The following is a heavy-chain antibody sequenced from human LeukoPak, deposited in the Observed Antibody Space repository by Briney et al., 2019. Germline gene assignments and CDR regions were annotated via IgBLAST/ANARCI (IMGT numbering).Heavy chain of an antibody. J-gene: IGHJ4*02. CDR2: IYYGGT. CDR1: GGSIATYY. V-gene: IGHV4-59*01. Sequence: SETLSLTCTVSGGSIATYYWSWLRQSPGKGLEWIAYIYYGGTNYNPSLKSRVTISVDTSKNQFSLNLRSATAADTAVYYCARGDGYNSGYFEYWGQGTLVTVSS. CDR3: ARGDGYNSGYFEY. D-gene: IGHD5-24*01.